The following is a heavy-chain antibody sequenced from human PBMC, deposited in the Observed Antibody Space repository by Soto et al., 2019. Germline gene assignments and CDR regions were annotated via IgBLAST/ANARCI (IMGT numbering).Heavy chain of an antibody. Sequence: SETLSLTCTVAGGSISSSSYYWGWIRQPPGKGLEWIGSIYYSGSTYYNPSLKSRVTISVDTSKNQFSLKLSSVTAADTAVYYCARRWGRSFDYWGQGTLVTVSS. CDR2: IYYSGST. CDR1: GGSISSSSYY. V-gene: IGHV4-39*07. J-gene: IGHJ4*02. CDR3: ARRWGRSFDY. D-gene: IGHD3-16*01.